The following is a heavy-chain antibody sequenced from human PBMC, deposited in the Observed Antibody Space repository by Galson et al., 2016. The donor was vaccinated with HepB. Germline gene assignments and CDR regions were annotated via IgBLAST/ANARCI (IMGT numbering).Heavy chain of an antibody. CDR3: ARDRLGPYGMDV. D-gene: IGHD7-27*01. Sequence: SVKVSCKASGYTFTNYYMHWVRQAPGQGLDWMGMINPSGDSARYAQKFQGRVTMTRDTSTSTVYMELSSLRSEDTAVYFCARDRLGPYGMDVWGQGTTVTVSS. J-gene: IGHJ6*02. CDR2: INPSGDSA. V-gene: IGHV1-46*01. CDR1: GYTFTNYY.